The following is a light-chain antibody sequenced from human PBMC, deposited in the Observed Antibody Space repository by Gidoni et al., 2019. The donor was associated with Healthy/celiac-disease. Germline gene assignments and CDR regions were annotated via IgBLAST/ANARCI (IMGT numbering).Light chain of an antibody. J-gene: IGKJ1*01. CDR2: GAS. Sequence: DIVLTQSPDSLSVSLGERATINCKSSQSVLYSSNNKNYLAWYQQKPGQPPKLLIYGASTREAGVPDRFSGSGSGKDFTLTISSLQAEDVAVYYCQQYYSTLGTFGEGTKVEIK. CDR3: QQYYSTLGT. CDR1: QSVLYSSNNKNY. V-gene: IGKV4-1*01.